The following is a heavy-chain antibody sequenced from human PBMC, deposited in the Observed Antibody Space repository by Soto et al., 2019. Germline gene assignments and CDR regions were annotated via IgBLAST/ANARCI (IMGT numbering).Heavy chain of an antibody. CDR2: ISGSGGTT. CDR3: ARTPYDFWSPGQFYFDH. D-gene: IGHD3-3*01. Sequence: GSLSLSCGVSGFTFISHAMSWVRQAPGKGLECVSGISGSGGTTFYADSVKGRFTISRDNSKKTLYLQMNGLRAEDTAVYYCARTPYDFWSPGQFYFDHWGQGTLVTVSS. J-gene: IGHJ4*02. CDR1: GFTFISHA. V-gene: IGHV3-23*01.